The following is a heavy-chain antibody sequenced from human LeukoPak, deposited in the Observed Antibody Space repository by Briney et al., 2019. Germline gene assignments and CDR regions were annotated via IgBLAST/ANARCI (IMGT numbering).Heavy chain of an antibody. V-gene: IGHV4-34*01. CDR3: ARGRVSVTGYYFAMDV. CDR1: GKSFSGYY. D-gene: IGHD3-9*01. J-gene: IGHJ6*02. CDR2: INHSGST. Sequence: PSETLSLTSTVYGKSFSGYYWTCIRQSPGKGLEWIGEINHSGSTNYNPSLKSRVSISIDTSKNHLSLKLSSVTAADTAVYYCARGRVSVTGYYFAMDVWGQGTTVTVSS.